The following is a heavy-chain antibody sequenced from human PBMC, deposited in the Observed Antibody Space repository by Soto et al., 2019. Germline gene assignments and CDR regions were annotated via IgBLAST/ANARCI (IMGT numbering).Heavy chain of an antibody. J-gene: IGHJ5*02. CDR1: GYTFTNYA. V-gene: IGHV1-3*01. CDR2: INAGNGKT. D-gene: IGHD3-3*01. Sequence: QVHLVQSGPEVQKPGASVKVSCKASGYTFTNYAIHWVRQAPGQRLEWMGWINAGNGKTKYSQNFPGRVTITRDTPPTSVSMEVTTLRSEATPLSSCARGICVPTPADFSLAPWAQPTLVPVSS. CDR3: ARGICVPTPADFSLAP.